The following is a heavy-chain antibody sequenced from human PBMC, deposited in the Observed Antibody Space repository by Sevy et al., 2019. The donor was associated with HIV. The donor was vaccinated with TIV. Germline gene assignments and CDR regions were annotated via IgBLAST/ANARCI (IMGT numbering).Heavy chain of an antibody. CDR1: GYTLTALS. V-gene: IGHV1-24*01. D-gene: IGHD3-22*01. CDR2: FDPEDGER. J-gene: IGHJ4*02. CDR3: ATTKDYYESSGDPFDY. Sequence: ASVKVSCKVSGYTLTALSMHWVRQTPGKGLEWMGSFDPEDGERIYAQMFQVRVAMTQDTSPDTAYMELSSLRSEDTAVYYCATTKDYYESSGDPFDYWGQGTLVTVSS.